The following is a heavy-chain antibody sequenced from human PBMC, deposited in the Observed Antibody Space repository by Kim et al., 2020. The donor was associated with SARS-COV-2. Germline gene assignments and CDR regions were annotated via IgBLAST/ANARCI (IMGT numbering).Heavy chain of an antibody. CDR2: IYYSGST. D-gene: IGHD3-10*01. J-gene: IGHJ6*02. CDR1: GGSISSSSYY. Sequence: SETLSLTCTVSGGSISSSSYYWGWIRQPPGKGLEWIGSIYYSGSTYYNPSLKSRVTISVDTSKNQFSLKLSSVTAADTAVYYCARGHYYASRYYYYYYGMDVWGQGTTVTVSS. CDR3: ARGHYYASRYYYYYYGMDV. V-gene: IGHV4-39*07.